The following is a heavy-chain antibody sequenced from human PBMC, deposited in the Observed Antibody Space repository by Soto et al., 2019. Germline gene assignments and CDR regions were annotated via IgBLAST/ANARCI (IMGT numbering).Heavy chain of an antibody. CDR2: IIPIFGTA. CDR3: ARDAAAVAGVIRPRCFDP. CDR1: GGTFSSYA. D-gene: IGHD6-19*01. V-gene: IGHV1-69*01. J-gene: IGHJ5*02. Sequence: QVQLVQSGAEVKKPGSSVKVSCKASGGTFSSYAISWVRQAPGQGLEWMGGIIPIFGTANYAQKFQGRVTITADESTSTAYMELSSLRSEDTAVYYCARDAAAVAGVIRPRCFDPWGQGTLVTVSS.